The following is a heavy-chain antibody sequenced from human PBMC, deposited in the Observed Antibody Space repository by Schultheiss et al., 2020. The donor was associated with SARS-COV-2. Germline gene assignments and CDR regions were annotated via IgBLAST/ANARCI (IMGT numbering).Heavy chain of an antibody. CDR1: GYSFTSYW. D-gene: IGHD3-10*01. Sequence: GGSLRLSCKGSGYSFTSYWISWVRQMPGKGLEWLGVIFCSDSETRYNPSFQGQVILSADRSTSTAYLQWDNLKASDTAMYYCARRASDYHGSSSTNPLDYWGQGTLVTVSS. CDR2: IFCSDSET. CDR3: ARRASDYHGSSSTNPLDY. J-gene: IGHJ4*02. V-gene: IGHV5-51*01.